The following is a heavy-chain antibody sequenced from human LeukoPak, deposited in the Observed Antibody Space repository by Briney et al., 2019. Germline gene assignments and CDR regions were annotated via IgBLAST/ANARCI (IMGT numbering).Heavy chain of an antibody. D-gene: IGHD5-24*01. V-gene: IGHV1-69*04. CDR2: ITPILGIA. J-gene: IGHJ4*02. CDR1: GGTFSSYA. Sequence: ASVKVSCKASGGTFSSYAISWVRQAPGQGLEWMGRITPILGIANYAQKFQGRVTITADKSTSTAYMELSSLRSEDTAVYYCARDSVEMATRAYDYWGQGTLVTVSS. CDR3: ARDSVEMATRAYDY.